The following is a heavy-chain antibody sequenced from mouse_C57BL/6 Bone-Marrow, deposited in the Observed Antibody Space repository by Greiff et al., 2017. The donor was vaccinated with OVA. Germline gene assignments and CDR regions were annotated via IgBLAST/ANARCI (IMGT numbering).Heavy chain of an antibody. CDR3: ARDDYDVGYAMDY. D-gene: IGHD2-4*01. CDR2: IYPRSGNT. V-gene: IGHV1-81*01. J-gene: IGHJ4*01. Sequence: QVQLQQSGAELARPGASVKLSCKASGYTFTSYGISWVKQRTGQGLEWIGEIYPRSGNTYYNEKFKGKATLTADKSSSTAYMELRSLTSEDSAVYFCARDDYDVGYAMDYWGKGTSVTVSS. CDR1: GYTFTSYG.